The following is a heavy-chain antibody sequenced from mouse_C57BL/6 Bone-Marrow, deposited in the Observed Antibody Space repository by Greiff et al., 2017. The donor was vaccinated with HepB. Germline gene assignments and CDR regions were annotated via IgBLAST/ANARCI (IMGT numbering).Heavy chain of an antibody. V-gene: IGHV5-17*01. CDR2: IISGSSTI. CDR3: ARPDYYGSSYVGYFDV. J-gene: IGHJ1*03. Sequence: EVQLVESGGGLVKPGGSLKLSCAASGFTFSDYGMHWVRQAPEKGLEWVAYIISGSSTIYYADTVKGRFTISRDNAKNTLFLQMTSLRSEDTAMYYCARPDYYGSSYVGYFDVWGTGTTVTVSS. D-gene: IGHD1-1*01. CDR1: GFTFSDYG.